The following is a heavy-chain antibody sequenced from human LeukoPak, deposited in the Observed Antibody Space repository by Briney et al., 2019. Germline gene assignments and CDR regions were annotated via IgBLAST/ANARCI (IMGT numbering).Heavy chain of an antibody. CDR3: ARSRPGGPPTGYYYYYMDV. V-gene: IGHV4-30-4*08. Sequence: TLSLTCTVSGGSIRRGDYFWSWIRQPPGKGLEWIGNIYNSGSTYYNPSLKSRVTISVDTSKNQFSLKLSSVTAADTAVYYCARSRPGGPPTGYYYYYMDVWGKGTTVTVSS. D-gene: IGHD3-16*01. CDR1: GGSIRRGDYF. J-gene: IGHJ6*03. CDR2: IYNSGST.